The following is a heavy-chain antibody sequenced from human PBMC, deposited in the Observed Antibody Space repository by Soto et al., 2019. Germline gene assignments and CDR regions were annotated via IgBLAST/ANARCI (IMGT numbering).Heavy chain of an antibody. CDR1: GFTFSSYD. Sequence: EVQLVESGGGLVQPGGSLRLSCAASGFTFSSYDMHWVRQATGKGLEWVSAISTAGDTYYPGSVKVQFTISRENAKNSFYLKMSSLRAGDAAVYYCARGGYDYGDYVQGPRGGFDYWGQGTLVTVVS. J-gene: IGHJ4*02. D-gene: IGHD4-17*01. V-gene: IGHV3-13*01. CDR2: ISTAGDT. CDR3: ARGGYDYGDYVQGPRGGFDY.